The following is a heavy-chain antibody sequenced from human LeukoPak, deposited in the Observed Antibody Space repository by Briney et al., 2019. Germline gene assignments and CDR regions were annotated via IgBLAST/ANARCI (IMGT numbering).Heavy chain of an antibody. J-gene: IGHJ4*02. D-gene: IGHD1-1*01. CDR3: ARGLTVQLERRPLDY. Sequence: ASVKVSCKASGYTFTGYYMHWVRQAPGQGLEWMGWINPNSGGTNYAQKFQGRVTMTRDTSISTAYMELSRLRSDDTAVYYCARGLTVQLERRPLDYWGQGTLVTVSS. CDR1: GYTFTGYY. CDR2: INPNSGGT. V-gene: IGHV1-2*02.